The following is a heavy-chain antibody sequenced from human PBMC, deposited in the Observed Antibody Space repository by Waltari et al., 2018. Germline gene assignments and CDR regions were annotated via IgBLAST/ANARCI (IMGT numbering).Heavy chain of an antibody. CDR2: MYFSGTK. CDR1: GDSISSHF. J-gene: IGHJ3*02. CDR3: ARLPRGSVIIGAFDI. D-gene: IGHD3-22*01. V-gene: IGHV4-59*11. Sequence: VQLPESGPGLVKPSATLSLRCNVSGDSISSHFWSGIRQAPGKGLEWIGHMYFSGTKDYNPSLKSRVAISIDTSKNHFSLNLRSVTAADTAIYYCARLPRGSVIIGAFDIWGQGTQVTVSS.